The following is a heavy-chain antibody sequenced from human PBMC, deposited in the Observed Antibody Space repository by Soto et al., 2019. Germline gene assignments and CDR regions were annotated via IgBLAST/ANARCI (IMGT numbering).Heavy chain of an antibody. Sequence: QVQLQESGPGLVKPSQTLSLTCTVSGGSISSGGYFWSWIRQHPGKGLEWIGDINYSGSTYSNPSLKSRVTISGDTSKNQFSLKLSSVTAADTAVYYCARDILLWFGELPPRAHDAFEIWGQGTRVTVSS. CDR3: ARDILLWFGELPPRAHDAFEI. J-gene: IGHJ3*02. CDR1: GGSISSGGYF. CDR2: INYSGST. V-gene: IGHV4-31*03. D-gene: IGHD3-10*01.